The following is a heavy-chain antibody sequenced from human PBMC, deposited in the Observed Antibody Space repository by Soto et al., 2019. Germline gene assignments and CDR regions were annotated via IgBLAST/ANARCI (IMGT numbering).Heavy chain of an antibody. CDR1: GFTFSSYG. CDR2: IWYDGSNK. D-gene: IGHD1-1*01. V-gene: IGHV3-33*01. J-gene: IGHJ6*02. Sequence: QVQLVESGGGVVQPGRSLRLSCAASGFTFSSYGMHWVRQAPGKGLEWVAVIWYDGSNKYYADSVKGRFTISRDNSKNTLYLQMNSLRAEDTAVYYCARDIFPSTGSSYYYGMDVWGQGTTVTVSS. CDR3: ARDIFPSTGSSYYYGMDV.